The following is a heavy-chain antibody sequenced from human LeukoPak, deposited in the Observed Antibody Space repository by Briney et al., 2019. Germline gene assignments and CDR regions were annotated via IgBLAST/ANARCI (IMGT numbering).Heavy chain of an antibody. CDR2: IYTSGST. J-gene: IGHJ4*02. CDR1: GGSISSYY. CDR3: AREGASGWYEHRYDY. V-gene: IGHV4-4*07. D-gene: IGHD6-19*01. Sequence: SETLSLTCTVSGGSISSYYWSWIRQPAGKGLGWIGRIYTSGSTNYKPSHKSRVTMSVDTSKNQFSLKLSSVTAADTAVYYCAREGASGWYEHRYDYWGQGTLVTVSS.